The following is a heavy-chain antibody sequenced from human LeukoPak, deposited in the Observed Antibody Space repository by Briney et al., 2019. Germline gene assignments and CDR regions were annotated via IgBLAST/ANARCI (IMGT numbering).Heavy chain of an antibody. J-gene: IGHJ6*03. CDR2: ISSSSSYI. CDR3: AKGRKVGATEYYMDV. V-gene: IGHV3-21*01. Sequence: PGGSLRLSCAASGFTFSSYAMSWVRQAPGKGLEWVSSISSSSSYIYYADSVKGRFTISRDNAKNSLYLQMNSLRAEDTAVYYCAKGRKVGATEYYMDVWGKGTTVTVSS. D-gene: IGHD1-26*01. CDR1: GFTFSSYA.